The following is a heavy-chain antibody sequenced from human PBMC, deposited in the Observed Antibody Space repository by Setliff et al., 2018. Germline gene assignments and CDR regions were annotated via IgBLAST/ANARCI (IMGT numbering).Heavy chain of an antibody. CDR3: VRGPGPSVVVAMPFDR. J-gene: IGHJ4*02. CDR1: GGTFSSYG. CDR2: TIPMFGTT. V-gene: IGHV1-69*05. Sequence: SVKVSCKASGGTFSSYGISWVRQAPGQGLEWMGGTIPMFGTTNYAQKFQGRVTMTTDSSTTTVYMEVASLRSDDTAVYYCVRGPGPSVVVAMPFDRWGQGTLVTVSS. D-gene: IGHD5-12*01.